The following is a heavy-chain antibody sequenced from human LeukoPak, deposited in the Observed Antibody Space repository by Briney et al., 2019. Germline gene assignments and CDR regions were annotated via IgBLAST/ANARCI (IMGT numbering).Heavy chain of an antibody. Sequence: HPGGSLRLSCAASGFTFSNDGMHWVSQAPGKGLEWVVVISYDGSNKYYVDSVRDRFTISRDNPKNTLYQQMNSLRAEDTAVYYCAKGGTIDGQPNQWGQGTLVTVSS. CDR3: AKGGTIDGQPNQ. CDR1: GFTFSNDG. CDR2: ISYDGSNK. J-gene: IGHJ4*02. D-gene: IGHD1-14*01. V-gene: IGHV3-30*18.